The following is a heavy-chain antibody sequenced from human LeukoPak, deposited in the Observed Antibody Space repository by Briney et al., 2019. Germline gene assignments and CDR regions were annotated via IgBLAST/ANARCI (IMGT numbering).Heavy chain of an antibody. J-gene: IGHJ4*02. CDR3: ATIRGVEPNYFDY. Sequence: GASVTVSCKASGYTFTGYYMHWVRQAPGQGLEWMGWINPNSGGTNYAQKFQGRVTMTRDTSISTAYMELSRLRSDDTAVYYCATIRGVEPNYFDYWGQGTLVTVSS. CDR2: INPNSGGT. D-gene: IGHD3-10*01. CDR1: GYTFTGYY. V-gene: IGHV1-2*02.